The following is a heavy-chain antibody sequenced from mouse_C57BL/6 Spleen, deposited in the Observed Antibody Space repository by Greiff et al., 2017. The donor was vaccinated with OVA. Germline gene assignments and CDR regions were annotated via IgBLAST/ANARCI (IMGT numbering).Heavy chain of an antibody. CDR3: AREGVYYGSSYDY. Sequence: EVQLQESGPELVKPGASVKMSCKASGYTFTDYNMHWVKQSHGKSLEWIGYINPNNGGTSYNQKFKGKATLTVNKSSSTAYMELRSLTSEDSAVYYCAREGVYYGSSYDYWGQGTTLTVSS. CDR1: GYTFTDYN. D-gene: IGHD1-1*01. J-gene: IGHJ2*01. V-gene: IGHV1-22*01. CDR2: INPNNGGT.